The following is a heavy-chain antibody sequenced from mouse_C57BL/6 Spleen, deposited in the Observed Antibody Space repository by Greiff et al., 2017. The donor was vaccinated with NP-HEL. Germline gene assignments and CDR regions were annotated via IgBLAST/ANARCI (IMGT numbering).Heavy chain of an antibody. V-gene: IGHV1-4*01. Sequence: VKLMESGAELARPGASVKMSCKASGYTFTSYTMHWVKQRPGQGLEWIGYINPSSGYTKYNQKFKDKATLTADKSSSTAYMQLSSLTSEDSAVYYCARWTGSFAYWGQGTLVTVSA. J-gene: IGHJ3*01. CDR2: INPSSGYT. CDR1: GYTFTSYT. D-gene: IGHD4-1*01. CDR3: ARWTGSFAY.